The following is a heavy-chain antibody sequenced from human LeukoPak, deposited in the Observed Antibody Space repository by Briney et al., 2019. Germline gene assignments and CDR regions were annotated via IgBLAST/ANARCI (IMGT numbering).Heavy chain of an antibody. J-gene: IGHJ5*02. V-gene: IGHV4-59*12. CDR3: ASGSSGYDP. D-gene: IGHD5-12*01. CDR2: IYYSGST. Sequence: SETLSLTCTVSGGSIFSYYWSWIRQPPGKGLEWMGYIYYSGSTNYNPSLKSRVTMSVDTSKNQFSLKLSSVTAADTAVYFCASGSSGYDPWGQGTLVTVSS. CDR1: GGSIFSYY.